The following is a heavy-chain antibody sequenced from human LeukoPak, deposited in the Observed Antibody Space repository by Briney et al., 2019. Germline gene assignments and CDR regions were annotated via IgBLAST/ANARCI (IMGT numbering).Heavy chain of an antibody. V-gene: IGHV3-48*01. D-gene: IGHD2/OR15-2a*01. Sequence: WVSYISSSSSTIYYADSVKGRFTISRDNAKNSLYLQMNSLRAEDTAVYYCARAISDYFDYWGQGTLVTVSS. J-gene: IGHJ4*02. CDR3: ARAISDYFDY. CDR2: ISSSSSTI.